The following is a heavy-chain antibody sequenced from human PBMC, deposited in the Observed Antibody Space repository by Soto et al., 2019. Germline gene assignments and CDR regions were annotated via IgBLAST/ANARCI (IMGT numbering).Heavy chain of an antibody. J-gene: IGHJ5*02. Sequence: SETLSLTCTVSGGSIRSYYWSWIRQPPGKGLEWIGYIYYSGSTNYNPSLKSRVTISVDTSKNQFSLKLSSVTAADTAVYYCAKPAYSGYVDPWGQGTLVTVSS. CDR1: GGSIRSYY. V-gene: IGHV4-59*01. CDR3: AKPAYSGYVDP. D-gene: IGHD5-12*01. CDR2: IYYSGST.